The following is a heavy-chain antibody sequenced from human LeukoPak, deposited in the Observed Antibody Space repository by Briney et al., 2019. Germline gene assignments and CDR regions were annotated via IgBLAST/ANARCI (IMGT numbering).Heavy chain of an antibody. CDR3: ASINDFWYGMDV. CDR2: ISAYNGNT. J-gene: IGHJ6*02. V-gene: IGHV1-18*01. CDR1: GYTISSYG. Sequence: GASVNVSCKASGYTISSYGISWVRQAPGQGLEWMGWISAYNGNTNYAQKLQGRVTMTTDTSTSTAYMELRSLRSDDTAVYYCASINDFWYGMDVWGQGTTVTVSS. D-gene: IGHD3/OR15-3a*01.